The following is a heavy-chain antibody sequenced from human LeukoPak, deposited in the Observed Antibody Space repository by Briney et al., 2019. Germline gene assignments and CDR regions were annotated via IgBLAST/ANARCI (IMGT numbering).Heavy chain of an antibody. V-gene: IGHV4-31*02. CDR1: GVSISSGGYY. J-gene: IGHJ4*02. CDR2: ISNSAST. CDR3: GKGYTYGPVDY. D-gene: IGHD5-18*01. Sequence: SQTLSLTWTVSGVSISSGGYYWSWIRQHPGKGLEWIGHISNSASTYYNPSLKSRLTMSADTSKNQFSLQLTSVTAADTAVYHCGKGYTYGPVDYWGQGAVVTVSS.